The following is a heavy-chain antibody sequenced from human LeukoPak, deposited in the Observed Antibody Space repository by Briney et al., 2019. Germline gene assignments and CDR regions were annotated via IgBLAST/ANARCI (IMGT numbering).Heavy chain of an antibody. Sequence: GGSLRLSCAASGLTFSNAWMSWVRQAPGKGLEWVANIKQDGSEKYYVDSVKGRFTISRDNAKNSLYLQMNSLRAEDTAVYYCARAVVGATLGYYYYYYYMDVWGKGTTVTVSS. J-gene: IGHJ6*03. CDR2: IKQDGSEK. CDR1: GLTFSNAW. D-gene: IGHD1-26*01. CDR3: ARAVVGATLGYYYYYYYMDV. V-gene: IGHV3-7*01.